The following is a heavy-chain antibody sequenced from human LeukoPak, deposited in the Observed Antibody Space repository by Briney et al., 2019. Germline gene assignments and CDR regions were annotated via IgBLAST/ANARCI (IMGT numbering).Heavy chain of an antibody. CDR2: ISSSSSTI. CDR1: GFTFSSYT. J-gene: IGHJ5*02. CDR3: ARDSGPLFDP. Sequence: GGSLRLSCVASGFTFSSYTVNWVRQAPGKGLEWVSLISSSSSTIYSADSVKGRFTISRDNAKNSLYLQMNSLRPEDTAVYYCARDSGPLFDPWGHGTLVTVSS. V-gene: IGHV3-48*04. D-gene: IGHD7-27*01.